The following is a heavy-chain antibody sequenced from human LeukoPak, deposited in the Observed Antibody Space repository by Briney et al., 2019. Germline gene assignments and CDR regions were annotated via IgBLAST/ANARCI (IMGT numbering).Heavy chain of an antibody. CDR1: GYTFTSCD. J-gene: IGHJ4*02. Sequence: ASVKVSCKASGYTFTSCDINWVRQATGQGLEWLGWMNPNSGNTGYGQNFQDRITMTRDISIGTAYMELTNLTSDDTAIYYCTRGSSGRRDSWGQGTLVTVST. D-gene: IGHD6-19*01. CDR3: TRGSSGRRDS. CDR2: MNPNSGNT. V-gene: IGHV1-8*01.